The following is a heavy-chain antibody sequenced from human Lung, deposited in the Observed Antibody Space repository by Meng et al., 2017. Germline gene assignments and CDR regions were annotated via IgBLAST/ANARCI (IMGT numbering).Heavy chain of an antibody. V-gene: IGHV5-51*01. J-gene: IGHJ4*01. CDR3: ARQEGRWLRLGAY. CDR2: IYPGDSDT. Sequence: GESLKISCKGSGYSFTAFWIGWVRQTPGKGLEWMGIIYPGDSDTRYSPSFQGQVTITADKSINTAYLQWSSLKASDTAMYYCARQEGRWLRLGAYWGHGTLVTVSS. D-gene: IGHD5-24*01. CDR1: GYSFTAFW.